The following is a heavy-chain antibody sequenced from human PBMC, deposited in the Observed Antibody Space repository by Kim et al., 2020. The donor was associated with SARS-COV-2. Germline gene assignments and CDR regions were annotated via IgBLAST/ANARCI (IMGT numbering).Heavy chain of an antibody. CDR2: IYYSGST. Sequence: SETLSLTCTVSGGSISSGDYYWSWIRQPPGKGLEWIGYIYYSGSTYYNPSLKSRVTISVDTSKNQFSLKLSSVTAADTAVYYCARFLDPLLWFGELSDDYWGQGTLVTVSS. J-gene: IGHJ4*02. CDR1: GGSISSGDYY. D-gene: IGHD3-10*01. V-gene: IGHV4-30-4*01. CDR3: ARFLDPLLWFGELSDDY.